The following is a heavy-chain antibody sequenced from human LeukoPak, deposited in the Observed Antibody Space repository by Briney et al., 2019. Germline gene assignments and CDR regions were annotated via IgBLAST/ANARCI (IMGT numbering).Heavy chain of an antibody. CDR3: ASGGHLDY. CDR1: GITFSRFL. J-gene: IGHJ4*02. Sequence: ELQLVESGGGLGQPGGSLRLSCAASGITFSRFLMSWVRQAPGKGLQWVANINQDGSEKHYVDSVKGRFTISRDNAENSLYLQMNSLRAEDTAVYYCASGGHLDYWGQGALVTVAS. V-gene: IGHV3-7*03. CDR2: INQDGSEK. D-gene: IGHD3-16*01.